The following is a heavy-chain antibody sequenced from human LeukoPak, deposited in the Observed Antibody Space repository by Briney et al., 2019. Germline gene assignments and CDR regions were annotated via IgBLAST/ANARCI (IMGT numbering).Heavy chain of an antibody. J-gene: IGHJ4*02. V-gene: IGHV4-30-4*01. CDR1: GGSISSGDYY. Sequence: SQTLSLTCTVSGGSISSGDYYWSWIRQPPGQGREWIGYIYYTGGTYYNPSLKSRISISVDTSKNHFSLKLGSVTAADTAVYYCARESYGLDYWGQGTLVTVSS. D-gene: IGHD4-17*01. CDR3: ARESYGLDY. CDR2: IYYTGGT.